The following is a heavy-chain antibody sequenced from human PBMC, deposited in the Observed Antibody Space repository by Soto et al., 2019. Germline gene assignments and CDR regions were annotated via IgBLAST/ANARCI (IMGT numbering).Heavy chain of an antibody. J-gene: IGHJ2*01. V-gene: IGHV3-23*01. CDR1: GFTFSSYA. CDR2: ISGSGGST. D-gene: IGHD3-22*01. Sequence: GGSLRLSCAASGFTFSSYAMSWVRQAPGKGLEWVSAISGSGGSTYYADSVKGRFTISRDNSKNTLYLQMNSLRAEDTAVYYCAKREGYYYDSSGYYYIDYWYFDIWGRGTLVTVSS. CDR3: AKREGYYYDSSGYYYIDYWYFDI.